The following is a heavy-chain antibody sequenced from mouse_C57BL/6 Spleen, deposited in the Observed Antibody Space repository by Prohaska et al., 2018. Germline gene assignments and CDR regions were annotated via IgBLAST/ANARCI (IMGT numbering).Heavy chain of an antibody. CDR3: AREEVTTVVHYFDY. CDR2: INPNNGGT. J-gene: IGHJ2*01. CDR1: GYTFTDYY. Sequence: LKISCKASGYTFTDYYMNWVKQSHGKSLEWIGDINPNNGGTSYNQKFKGKATLTVDKSSSTAYMELRSLTSEDSAVYYCAREEVTTVVHYFDYWGQGTTLTVSS. V-gene: IGHV1-26*01. D-gene: IGHD1-1*01.